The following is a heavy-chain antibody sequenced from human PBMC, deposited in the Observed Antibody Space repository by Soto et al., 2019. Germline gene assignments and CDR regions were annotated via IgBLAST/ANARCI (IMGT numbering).Heavy chain of an antibody. CDR2: INHSGST. Sequence: SETLSLTCAVYGGSFSGYYWSWIRQPPGKGLEWIGEINHSGSTNYNPSLKSRVTISVDTSKNQFSLKLSSVTAADTPVYYCATVGAPRPRGYYYYYYGMDVFRQVPTVT. CDR1: GGSFSGYY. V-gene: IGHV4-34*01. CDR3: ATVGAPRPRGYYYYYYGMDV. J-gene: IGHJ6*02. D-gene: IGHD1-26*01.